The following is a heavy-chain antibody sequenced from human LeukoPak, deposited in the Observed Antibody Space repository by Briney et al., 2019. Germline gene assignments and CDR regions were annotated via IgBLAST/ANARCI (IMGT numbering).Heavy chain of an antibody. D-gene: IGHD5-24*01. CDR1: GGSISNYY. J-gene: IGHJ4*02. V-gene: IGHV4-59*08. Sequence: PSETLSLTCTVSGGSISNYYGSWIRQPPGKGLEWIGYIYDSGYTNYNPSLKSRVTISVDTSKNQFSLRLTSVTAADTAVYYCARARRSVFDYWGQGTLVTVSS. CDR3: ARARRSVFDY. CDR2: IYDSGYT.